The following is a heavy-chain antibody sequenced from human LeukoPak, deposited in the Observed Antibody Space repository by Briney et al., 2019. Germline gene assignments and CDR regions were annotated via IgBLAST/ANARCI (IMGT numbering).Heavy chain of an antibody. D-gene: IGHD3-3*01. V-gene: IGHV3-23*01. Sequence: GGSLRLSCAASGFTFSSYAMSWVRQAPGKGLEWVSAISGSGGSTYYADSVKGRFTISRDNAKNSLYLQMNSLRAEDTAVYYCARLEGFLEWPPLYYYGMDVWGQGTTVTVSS. CDR2: ISGSGGST. J-gene: IGHJ6*02. CDR3: ARLEGFLEWPPLYYYGMDV. CDR1: GFTFSSYA.